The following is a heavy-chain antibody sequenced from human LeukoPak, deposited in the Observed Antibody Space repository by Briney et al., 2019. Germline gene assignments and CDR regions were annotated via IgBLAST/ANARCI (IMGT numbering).Heavy chain of an antibody. J-gene: IGHJ4*02. Sequence: ASVTVSFTASGYTFTSYDINWVRQATGQGLEWMGWMNPNSGNTGYAQKFQGRVTMTRNTSISTAYMELSSLRSEDTAVYYCARSVDTAMRYWGQGTLVTVSS. CDR3: ARSVDTAMRY. CDR1: GYTFTSYD. D-gene: IGHD5-18*01. CDR2: MNPNSGNT. V-gene: IGHV1-8*01.